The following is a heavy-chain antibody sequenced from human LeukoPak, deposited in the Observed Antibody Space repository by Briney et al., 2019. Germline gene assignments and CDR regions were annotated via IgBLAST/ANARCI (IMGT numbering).Heavy chain of an antibody. J-gene: IGHJ4*02. V-gene: IGHV4-39*07. CDR1: GGSISSNPNY. Sequence: SETLSLTCSVSGGSISSNPNYWAWIRQPPGKGLEWIASMLDSATTYYNPSLKSRVTISLDTSKNQFSLKLSSVTAADTAVYYCARDQEGATTDYWGQGTLVTVSS. CDR2: MLDSATT. D-gene: IGHD1-26*01. CDR3: ARDQEGATTDY.